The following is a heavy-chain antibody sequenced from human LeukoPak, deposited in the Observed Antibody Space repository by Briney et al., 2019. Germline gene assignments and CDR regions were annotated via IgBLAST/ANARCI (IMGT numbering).Heavy chain of an antibody. CDR3: ARDDAAVLYSSSWFLDY. J-gene: IGHJ4*02. D-gene: IGHD6-13*01. Sequence: AGGSLRLSCAASGFTFDDYAMHWVRQAPGKGLEWVSGINWNGGSTGYADSVKGRFTISRDNAKNSLYLQMNSLRAEDTALYYCARDDAAVLYSSSWFLDYWGQGTLVTVSS. V-gene: IGHV3-20*04. CDR2: INWNGGST. CDR1: GFTFDDYA.